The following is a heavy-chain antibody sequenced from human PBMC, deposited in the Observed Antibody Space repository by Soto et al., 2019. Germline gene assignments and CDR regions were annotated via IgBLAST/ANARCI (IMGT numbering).Heavy chain of an antibody. CDR1: GYTFSNYG. D-gene: IGHD3-3*01. Sequence: QVQLVQSGAEVKKPGASVKVSCKASGYTFSNYGISWVRQAPGQGLEWMGWISAYNDNTNIAQKFQGRVTLTTDTSTTTTYMELWSLRADDTAVYYCARAGRGDFWSGYYRNFDYWGQGTLVTVSS. J-gene: IGHJ4*02. CDR2: ISAYNDNT. V-gene: IGHV1-18*04. CDR3: ARAGRGDFWSGYYRNFDY.